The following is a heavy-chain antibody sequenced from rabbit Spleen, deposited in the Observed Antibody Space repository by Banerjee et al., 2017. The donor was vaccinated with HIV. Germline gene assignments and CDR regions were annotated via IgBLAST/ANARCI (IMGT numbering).Heavy chain of an antibody. CDR1: GFSFSSSDY. V-gene: IGHV1S40*01. D-gene: IGHD8-1*01. J-gene: IGHJ6*01. Sequence: QSLEESGGDLVKPGASLTLTCTASGFSFSSSDYMCWVRQAPGKGLEWISCIAGSSSGFTYSATWAKGQFTCSKTSSTTVTLQMTSLTVADMATYFCARDTGSSFSSYGMDLWGQGTLVTVS. CDR3: ARDTGSSFSSYGMDL. CDR2: IAGSSSGFT.